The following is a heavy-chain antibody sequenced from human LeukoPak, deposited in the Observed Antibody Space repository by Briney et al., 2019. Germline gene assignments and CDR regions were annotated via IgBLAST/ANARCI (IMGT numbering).Heavy chain of an antibody. CDR3: ARDRGSGWDEGFDY. CDR2: IYYSGST. V-gene: IGHV4-61*09. Sequence: SQTLSLTCTVSGGSISSGSYYWSWIRQPAGKGLEWIGYIYYSGSTNYNPSLKSRVTISVDTSKNQFSLQLNSVTPEDTAVYYCARDRGSGWDEGFDYWGQGTLVTVSS. J-gene: IGHJ4*02. D-gene: IGHD6-19*01. CDR1: GGSISSGSYY.